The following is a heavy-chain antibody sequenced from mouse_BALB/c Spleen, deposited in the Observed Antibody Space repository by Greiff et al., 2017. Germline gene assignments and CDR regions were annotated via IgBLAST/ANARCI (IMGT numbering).Heavy chain of an antibody. D-gene: IGHD1-1*01. J-gene: IGHJ2*01. CDR2: IWGDGST. Sequence: VKLVESGPGLVAPSQSLSITCTVSGFSLTSYGVSWVRQPPGKGLEWLGVIWGDGSTNYHSALISRLSISKDNSKSQVFLKMNSLQTDDTAMYYCARDRDYYGSAYIDYWGQGTTLTVSS. CDR3: ARDRDYYGSAYIDY. CDR1: GFSLTSYG. V-gene: IGHV2-3*01.